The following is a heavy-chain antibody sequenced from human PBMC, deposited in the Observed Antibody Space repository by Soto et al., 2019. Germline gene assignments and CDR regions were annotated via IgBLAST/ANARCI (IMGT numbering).Heavy chain of an antibody. CDR2: IYYSGST. CDR3: ATQEVGGSYVYTFDP. V-gene: IGHV4-39*01. CDR1: GGSITSSSYY. J-gene: IGHJ5*02. Sequence: QLHLRESGPGLVKPSETLSLTCTVSGGSITSSSYYWGWIRQPPGKGLEWMGRIYYSGSTYYNPSPKCRVTISVDTSKKQFSLKLSSVTAADTAVYYCATQEVGGSYVYTFDPWGQGTLVTVSS. D-gene: IGHD1-26*01.